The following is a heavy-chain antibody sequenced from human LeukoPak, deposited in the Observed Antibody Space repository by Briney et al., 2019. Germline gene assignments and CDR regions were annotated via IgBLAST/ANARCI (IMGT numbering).Heavy chain of an antibody. CDR3: ATTAVGDGGIDY. D-gene: IGHD3-16*01. J-gene: IGHJ4*02. CDR2: INPSGGST. V-gene: IGHV1-46*01. Sequence: GASVKVSCKASGYTFTSYYMHWVRQAPGQGLEWMGIINPSGGSTSYAQKFQGRVTMTRDTSTSTVYMELSSLRSEDTAVYYCATTAVGDGGIDYWGQGTLVTVSS. CDR1: GYTFTSYY.